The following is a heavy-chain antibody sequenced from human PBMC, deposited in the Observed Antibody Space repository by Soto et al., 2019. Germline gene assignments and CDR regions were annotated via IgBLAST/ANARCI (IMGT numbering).Heavy chain of an antibody. V-gene: IGHV1-2*04. CDR1: GYTFTGYY. CDR3: AKDTAMEGSMDV. J-gene: IGHJ6*02. CDR2: INPNSGGT. Sequence: ASVKVSCKASGYTFTGYYMHWVRQAPGQGLEWMGWINPNSGGTNYAQKFQGWVTMTRDTSISTAYMELSRLRSDDTAVYYCAKDTAMEGSMDVWGQGTTVTVSS. D-gene: IGHD5-18*01.